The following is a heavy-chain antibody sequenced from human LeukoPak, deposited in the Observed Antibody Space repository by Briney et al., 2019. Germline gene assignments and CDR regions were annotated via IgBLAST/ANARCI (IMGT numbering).Heavy chain of an antibody. V-gene: IGHV4-30-4*01. CDR2: IYYSGST. D-gene: IGHD6-13*01. CDR3: ARVSRIAAAGTPDY. CDR1: GGSISSVGYY. J-gene: IGHJ4*02. Sequence: PSQTLSLTCTVSGGSISSVGYYWSWIRQPPGKGLEWIGYIYYSGSTYYNPSLKSRVTISVDTSKNQFSLKLSSVTAADTAVYYCARVSRIAAAGTPDYWGQGTLVTVSS.